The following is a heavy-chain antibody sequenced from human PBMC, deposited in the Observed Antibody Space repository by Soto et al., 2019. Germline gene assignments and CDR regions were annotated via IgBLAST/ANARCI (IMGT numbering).Heavy chain of an antibody. V-gene: IGHV3-66*01. D-gene: IGHD1-26*01. CDR1: GFSVSNYY. CDR3: ARGSGATTGGHY. CDR2: IYTDDST. Sequence: EVQLVESGGGLAQPGGSLRLSCAASGFSVSNYYMCWVRQAPGKGLEWVSVIYTDDSTHCADSVKDSFTISRDNSKSTLSLQMNTLTVEDTAVYYCARGSGATTGGHYWGQGALGTVSS. J-gene: IGHJ4*02.